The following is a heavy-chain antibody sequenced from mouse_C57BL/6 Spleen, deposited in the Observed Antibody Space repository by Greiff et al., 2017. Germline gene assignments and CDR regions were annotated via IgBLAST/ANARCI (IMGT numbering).Heavy chain of an antibody. Sequence: EVQVVESGGGLVKPGGSLKLSCAASGFTFSSYAMSWVRQTPEKRLEWVATISDGGSYTYYPDNVKGRFTISRDKAKNNLYLQMSHLKSEDTAMYYCARDQTWLAYWGQGTLVTVSA. CDR3: ARDQTWLAY. J-gene: IGHJ3*01. CDR1: GFTFSSYA. CDR2: ISDGGSYT. V-gene: IGHV5-4*01.